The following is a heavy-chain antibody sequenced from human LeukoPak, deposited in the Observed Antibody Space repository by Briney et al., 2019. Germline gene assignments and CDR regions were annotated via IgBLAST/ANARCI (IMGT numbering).Heavy chain of an antibody. V-gene: IGHV3-21*01. CDR2: ISSSSSYK. Sequence: PGGSLRLSCAASGFTFSSYSMNWVRQAPGKGLEWVSSISSSSSYKYYADSVKGRFTISRDNAKNSLYLQMNSLRAEGTAVYYCAGSDGLLDIWGQGTLVTVSS. CDR3: AGSDGLLDI. D-gene: IGHD5-12*01. CDR1: GFTFSSYS. J-gene: IGHJ4*02.